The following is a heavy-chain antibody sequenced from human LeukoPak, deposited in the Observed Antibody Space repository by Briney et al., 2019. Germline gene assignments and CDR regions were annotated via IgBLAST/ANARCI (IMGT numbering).Heavy chain of an antibody. CDR1: GGSISSGGYY. Sequence: NSSETLSLTCTVSGGSISSGGYYWSWIRQHPGKGLEWIGYIYYSGSTYYNPSLKSRVTISVDTSKNQFSLKLSSVTAADTAVYYCARVAQLDSGYDRGYYFDYWGQGTLVTVSS. CDR3: ARVAQLDSGYDRGYYFDY. CDR2: IYYSGST. D-gene: IGHD5-12*01. V-gene: IGHV4-31*03. J-gene: IGHJ4*02.